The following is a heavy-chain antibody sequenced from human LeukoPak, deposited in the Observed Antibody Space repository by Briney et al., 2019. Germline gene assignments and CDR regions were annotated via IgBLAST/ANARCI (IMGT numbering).Heavy chain of an antibody. CDR1: GFTVSSIH. J-gene: IGHJ3*02. Sequence: GGSLRLSCAASGFTVSSIHMVWVRKAPGKGLEWVSVTYTGGNSYYADSVKGRFIISRDISKSTLYLQMNSLRAEDSALYYCARGGRGSAAVVAPRSFDIWGQGTMVTVSS. CDR3: ARGGRGSAAVVAPRSFDI. V-gene: IGHV3-53*01. D-gene: IGHD3-22*01. CDR2: TYTGGNS.